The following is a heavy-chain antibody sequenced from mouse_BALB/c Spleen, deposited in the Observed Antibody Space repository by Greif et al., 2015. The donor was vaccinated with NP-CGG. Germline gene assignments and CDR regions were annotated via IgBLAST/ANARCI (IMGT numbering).Heavy chain of an antibody. Sequence: EVQLQESGGGLVQPGGSMKLSCVASGFTFSSYWTSWVRQSPEKGLEWVAEIRLKSDNYATHYAESVKGKFTISRDDSKSRLYLQMNSLRAEDTGIYYCTTAGGAMDYWGQGTSVTVSS. CDR1: GFTFSSYW. V-gene: IGHV6-3*01. CDR3: TTAGGAMDY. CDR2: IRLKSDNYAT. J-gene: IGHJ4*01.